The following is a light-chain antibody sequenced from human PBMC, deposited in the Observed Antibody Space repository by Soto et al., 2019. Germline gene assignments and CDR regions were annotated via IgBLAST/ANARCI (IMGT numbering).Light chain of an antibody. Sequence: EIVMTQSPATLSVSPGDRATLSCRASQSVSINLAWYQQKPGQAPRLLIYGAFTRATGIPARFSGSGSGTEFPLTISSLQSEDFAVYSWQQYNNWPLWTFGQGTKVEIK. CDR2: GAF. J-gene: IGKJ1*01. CDR3: QQYNNWPLWT. V-gene: IGKV3-15*01. CDR1: QSVSIN.